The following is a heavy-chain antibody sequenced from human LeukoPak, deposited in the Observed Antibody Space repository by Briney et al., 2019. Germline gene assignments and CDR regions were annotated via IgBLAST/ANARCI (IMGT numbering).Heavy chain of an antibody. D-gene: IGHD3-9*01. V-gene: IGHV1-18*04. CDR1: GYTFTNNF. J-gene: IGHJ4*02. CDR3: ARVGDILTGYPYYFDY. CDR2: INFYNGNI. Sequence: ASVKVSCKASGYTFTNNFMHWVRQAPGQGLEWMGWINFYNGNIDYAQKLQGRVTMTTDTSTSTAYMELRSLRSDDTAVYHCARVGDILTGYPYYFDYWGQGTLVTVSS.